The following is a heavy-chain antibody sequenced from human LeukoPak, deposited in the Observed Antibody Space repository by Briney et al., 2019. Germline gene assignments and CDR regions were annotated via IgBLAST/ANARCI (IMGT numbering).Heavy chain of an antibody. D-gene: IGHD3-3*01. V-gene: IGHV4-34*01. J-gene: IGHJ4*02. Sequence: SETLSLTCAVYGGSFSGYYWSWIRQPPGEGLEWIGEINHSGSTDYNPSLKSRVTISVDTSKNQFSLKLSSVTAADTAVYYCARVSPYTIFGVVIIGRYFDYWGQGTLVTVSS. CDR3: ARVSPYTIFGVVIIGRYFDY. CDR2: INHSGST. CDR1: GGSFSGYY.